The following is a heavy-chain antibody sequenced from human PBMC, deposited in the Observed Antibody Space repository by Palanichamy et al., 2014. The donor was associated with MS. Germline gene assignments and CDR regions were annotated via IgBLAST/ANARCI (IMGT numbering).Heavy chain of an antibody. Sequence: VQLQESGPGLVKPSETLSLTCTVSGGSISGYYWSWIRQPPGKGLEWIGYIFYSGTTNYNPSLKSRVIISVDTSKNQFSLKLTSVTAADTAVYYCARDSAYSGYYYYGMDVWGQGTTVTVSS. D-gene: IGHD4-11*01. V-gene: IGHV4-59*01. CDR1: GGSISGYY. CDR2: IFYSGTT. CDR3: ARDSAYSGYYYYGMDV. J-gene: IGHJ6*02.